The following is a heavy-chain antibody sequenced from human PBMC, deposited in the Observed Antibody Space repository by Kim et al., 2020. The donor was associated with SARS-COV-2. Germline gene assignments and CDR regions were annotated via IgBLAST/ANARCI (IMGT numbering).Heavy chain of an antibody. J-gene: IGHJ6*02. CDR3: ARSDLGYYYGMDV. D-gene: IGHD2-21*02. Sequence: AQKLQGRATMTTDTSTSTAYMELRSLRSDDTAVYYCARSDLGYYYGMDVWGQGTTVTVSS. V-gene: IGHV1-18*01.